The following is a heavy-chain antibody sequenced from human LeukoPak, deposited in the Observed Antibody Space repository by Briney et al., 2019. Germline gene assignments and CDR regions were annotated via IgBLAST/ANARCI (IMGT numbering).Heavy chain of an antibody. CDR2: IYYSGST. CDR3: ASRARQQWLDY. V-gene: IGHV4-39*01. Sequence: SETLSLTCAVSGGSISSSSYYWGWIRQPPGKGLEWIGSIYYSGSTYYNPSLKSRVTISVDTSKNQFSLKLSSVTAADTAVYYCASRARQQWLDYWGQGTLVTVSS. J-gene: IGHJ4*02. D-gene: IGHD6-19*01. CDR1: GGSISSSSYY.